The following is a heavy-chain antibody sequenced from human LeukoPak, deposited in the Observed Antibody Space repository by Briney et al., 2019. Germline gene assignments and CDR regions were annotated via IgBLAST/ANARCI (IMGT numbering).Heavy chain of an antibody. CDR1: GFTFSSYG. D-gene: IGHD6-13*01. CDR2: ISYDGSNK. CDR3: AKDPGSSWYYFDY. J-gene: IGHJ4*02. Sequence: GGSLRLSYAASGFTFSSYGMHWVRQAPGKGLEWVAVISYDGSNKYYAGSVKGRFTISRDNSKNTLYLQMNSLRAEDTAVYYCAKDPGSSWYYFDYWGQGTPVTVSS. V-gene: IGHV3-30*18.